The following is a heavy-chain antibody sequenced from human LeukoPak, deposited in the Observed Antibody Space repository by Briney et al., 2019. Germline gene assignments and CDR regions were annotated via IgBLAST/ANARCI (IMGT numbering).Heavy chain of an antibody. J-gene: IGHJ6*03. CDR1: SYTFSRYRMQFSRYA. D-gene: IGHD3-16*01. CDR2: IRSDGRNK. V-gene: IGHV3-30*02. CDR3: AKLKINYYYYMDV. Sequence: GVPLRLPCTASSYTFSRYRMQFSRYAMQWVRQAPGQGLEWVAFIRSDGRNKYYADSVKGRFTISRDNTKNMLYLQMNSLRAEDTAVYYCAKLKINYYYYMDVWGKGTTVIVSS.